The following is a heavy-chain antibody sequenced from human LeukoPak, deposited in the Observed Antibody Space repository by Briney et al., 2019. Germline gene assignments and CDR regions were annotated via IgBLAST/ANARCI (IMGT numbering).Heavy chain of an antibody. J-gene: IGHJ6*02. CDR1: GGSFSGYY. CDR2: INHSGST. V-gene: IGHV4-34*01. CDR3: ARGSYGAQLFYYYYGMDV. Sequence: SETLSLTCAVYGGSFSGYYWSLIRQPPGKGLEWIGEINHSGSTNYNPSLKSRVTISVDTSKNQFSLKLGSVTAADTAVYYCARGSYGAQLFYYYYGMDVWGQGTTVTVSS. D-gene: IGHD4-17*01.